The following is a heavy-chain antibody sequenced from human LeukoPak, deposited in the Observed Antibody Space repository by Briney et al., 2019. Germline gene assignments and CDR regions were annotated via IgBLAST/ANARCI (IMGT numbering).Heavy chain of an antibody. J-gene: IGHJ6*04. D-gene: IGHD2-2*01. V-gene: IGHV4-59*01. Sequence: PSETLSLTCTVSGGSISSYYWSWIRQPPGKGLEWIGYIYYSGSTNYNPSLKSRVTISVDTSKNQFSLKLSSVTAADTAVYYRAREYCSSTSCYGMDVWGKGTTVTVSS. CDR3: AREYCSSTSCYGMDV. CDR1: GGSISSYY. CDR2: IYYSGST.